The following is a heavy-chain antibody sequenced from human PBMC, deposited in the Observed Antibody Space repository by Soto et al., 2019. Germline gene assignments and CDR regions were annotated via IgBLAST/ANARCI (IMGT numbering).Heavy chain of an antibody. V-gene: IGHV4-59*01. CDR1: GGSISSYY. CDR3: AREGVVAFDI. Sequence: SETLSLTCTVSGGSISSYYWSWIRQPPGKGLEWIGYIYYSGSTNYNPSLKSRVTISVDTSKNQFSLKLSSVTAADTAVYYCAREGVVAFDIWGQGTMVTVSS. J-gene: IGHJ3*02. D-gene: IGHD2-15*01. CDR2: IYYSGST.